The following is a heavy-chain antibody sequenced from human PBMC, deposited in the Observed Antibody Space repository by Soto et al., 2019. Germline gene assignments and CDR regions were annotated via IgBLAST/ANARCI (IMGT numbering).Heavy chain of an antibody. CDR1: GVSISSRGYY. D-gene: IGHD6-13*01. CDR2: IHYSGST. Sequence: PSETLSLTCNVSGVSISSRGYYWSWIRQHPGKGLEWIGYIHYSGSTHYNSSLKSRVSISVDRSKNQFSLNLTSVTAADTAVYYCTRYIEYTTSWILYYFDYWGQGTLVTVSS. J-gene: IGHJ4*02. CDR3: TRYIEYTTSWILYYFDY. V-gene: IGHV4-31*03.